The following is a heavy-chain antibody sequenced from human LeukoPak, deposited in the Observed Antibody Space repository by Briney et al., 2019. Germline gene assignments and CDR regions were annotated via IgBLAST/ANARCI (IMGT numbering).Heavy chain of an antibody. CDR2: ISAYNGNT. V-gene: IGHV1-18*01. J-gene: IGHJ4*02. CDR1: GYTFTSYG. D-gene: IGHD3-22*01. Sequence: ASVKVSCTASGYTFTSYGISWVRQAPGQGLEWMGWISAYNGNTNYAQKLKGRVTMTTDTSTSTAYMELRSLRSDDTAVCYCATRVTYYYDSSDLIDYWGQGTLVTVSS. CDR3: ATRVTYYYDSSDLIDY.